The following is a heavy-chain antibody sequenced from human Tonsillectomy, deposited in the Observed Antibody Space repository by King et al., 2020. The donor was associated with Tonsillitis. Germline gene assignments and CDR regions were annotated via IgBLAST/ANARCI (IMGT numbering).Heavy chain of an antibody. CDR2: ISYSGST. CDR1: GGSVSSSSYY. CDR3: AMSRQALRAPNDDVWSSSRYTGGFDA. J-gene: IGHJ5*02. D-gene: IGHD3-16*02. V-gene: IGHV4-61*01. Sequence: VQLQESGPGLVKPSETLSLTCTVSGGSVSSSSYYWSWIRQPPGKGLEWIGYISYSGSTNYNPSLKSRVTISVDKSKNQFALKLTSVTAADTAVYYCAMSRQALRAPNDDVWSSSRYTGGFDAWGQGAPVTVSS.